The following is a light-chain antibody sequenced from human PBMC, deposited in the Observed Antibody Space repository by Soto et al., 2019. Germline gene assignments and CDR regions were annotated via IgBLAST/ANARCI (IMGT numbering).Light chain of an antibody. CDR1: SSDVGGYNY. CDR2: EVS. Sequence: HSVLTQPPSASGSPGHSVTISCTGTSSDVGGYNYVSWYQQHPGKAPKLMIYEVSKRPSGVPDRFSGSKSGNTASLTVSGLQAEDEADYYCSSYAGSNNLVFGGGTKVTVL. CDR3: SSYAGSNNLV. J-gene: IGLJ2*01. V-gene: IGLV2-8*01.